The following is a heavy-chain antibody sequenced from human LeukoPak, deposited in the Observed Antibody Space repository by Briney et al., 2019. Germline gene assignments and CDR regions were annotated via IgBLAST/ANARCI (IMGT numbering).Heavy chain of an antibody. V-gene: IGHV4-59*12. Sequence: PSETLSLTCTISGGSISSYCWSWIRQPPGKGLEWIGYIYYSGSTNYNPSLKSRVTISVDTSKNQFSLKLSSVTAADTAVYYCARDGTGTTFWFDPWGQGTLVTVSS. CDR1: GGSISSYC. CDR3: ARDGTGTTFWFDP. J-gene: IGHJ5*02. CDR2: IYYSGST. D-gene: IGHD1-7*01.